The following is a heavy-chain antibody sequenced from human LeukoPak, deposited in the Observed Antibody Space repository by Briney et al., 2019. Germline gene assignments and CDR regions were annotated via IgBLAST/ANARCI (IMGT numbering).Heavy chain of an antibody. V-gene: IGHV3-23*01. D-gene: IGHD1-26*01. CDR2: ISGSGGST. CDR1: GFTFSSYA. CDR3: ASLVGATPGEAFDI. Sequence: PGGSLRLSCAASGFTFSSYAMSRVRQAPGKGLEWVSAISGSGGSTYYADSVKGRFTISRDNSKNTLYLQMNSLRAEDTAVYYCASLVGATPGEAFDIWGQGTMVTVSS. J-gene: IGHJ3*02.